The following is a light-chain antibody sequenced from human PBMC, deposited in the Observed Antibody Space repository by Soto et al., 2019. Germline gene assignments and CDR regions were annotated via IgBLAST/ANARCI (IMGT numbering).Light chain of an antibody. V-gene: IGKV4-1*01. CDR2: WAS. CDR3: QQYYSSPLT. Sequence: DIVMTQSPDSLAVSLGERTTINCKSSQSVLYNSNNKNYLAWYQQKPGQPPKLLIYWASTRESGVPDRFSGSGSGTEFTLTISILQAEDVAVYYCQQYYSSPLTFGGGTKVEI. CDR1: QSVLYNSNNKNY. J-gene: IGKJ4*01.